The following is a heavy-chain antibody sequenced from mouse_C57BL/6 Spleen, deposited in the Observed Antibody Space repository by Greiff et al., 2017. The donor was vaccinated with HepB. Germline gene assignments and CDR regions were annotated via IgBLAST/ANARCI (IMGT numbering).Heavy chain of an antibody. CDR3: ARHKHYDYEGFAY. V-gene: IGHV5-6*01. Sequence: EVQVVESGGDLVKPGGSLKLSCAASGFTFSSYGMSWVRQTPDKRLEWVATISSGGSYTYYPDSVKGRFTISRDNAKNTLYLQMSSLKSEDTAMYYCARHKHYDYEGFAYWGQGTLVTVSA. D-gene: IGHD2-4*01. CDR1: GFTFSSYG. CDR2: ISSGGSYT. J-gene: IGHJ3*01.